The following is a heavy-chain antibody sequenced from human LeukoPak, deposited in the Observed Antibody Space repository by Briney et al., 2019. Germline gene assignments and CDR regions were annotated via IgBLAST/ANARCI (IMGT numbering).Heavy chain of an antibody. CDR1: GFTFDDYA. D-gene: IGHD3-16*02. V-gene: IGHV3-9*01. Sequence: GGSLRLSCAASGFTFDDYAMHWVRQAPGKGLEWVSGISWNSGSIGYADSVKGRFTISRDNAKNSLYLQMNSLRAEDTALYYCGKDRTFGGVIVISRSGPFDYWGQGTLVTVSS. CDR3: GKDRTFGGVIVISRSGPFDY. J-gene: IGHJ4*02. CDR2: ISWNSGSI.